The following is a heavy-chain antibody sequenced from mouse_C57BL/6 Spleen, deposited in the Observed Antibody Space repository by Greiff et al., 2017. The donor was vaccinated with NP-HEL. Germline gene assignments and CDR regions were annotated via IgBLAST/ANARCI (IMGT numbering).Heavy chain of an antibody. D-gene: IGHD2-5*01. J-gene: IGHJ4*01. Sequence: QVQLRESGPGLVQPSQSLSITCTVSGFSLTSYGVHWVRQSPGKGLEWLGVIWSGGSTDYNAAFISRLSISKDNSKSQVFLKMNSLQADDTAIYYCARMHSNPYYYAMDYWGQGTSVTVSS. CDR1: GFSLTSYG. V-gene: IGHV2-2*01. CDR3: ARMHSNPYYYAMDY. CDR2: IWSGGST.